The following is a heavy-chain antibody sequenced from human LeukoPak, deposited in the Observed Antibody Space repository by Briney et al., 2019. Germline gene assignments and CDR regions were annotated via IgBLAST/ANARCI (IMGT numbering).Heavy chain of an antibody. D-gene: IGHD4-17*01. V-gene: IGHV5-51*01. CDR3: ARSDDYGDYGQRKAIDI. CDR1: GYSFTSYW. CDR2: IYPGDSDT. J-gene: IGHJ3*02. Sequence: GESLEISCQGSGYSFTSYWIGWVRQLPGKGLEWMGIIYPGDSDTRYSPSFQGQVTISADKSISTAYMELSRLRSDDTAVYYCARSDDYGDYGQRKAIDIWGQGTMVTVSS.